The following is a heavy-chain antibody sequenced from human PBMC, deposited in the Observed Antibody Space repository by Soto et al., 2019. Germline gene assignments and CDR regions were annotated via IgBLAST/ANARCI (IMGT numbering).Heavy chain of an antibody. D-gene: IGHD3-16*01. CDR1: GFSLTTRGVG. Sequence: QITLKESGPTLVKPTQTLTLTCTFSGFSLTTRGVGVGWIRQPPGKALECLALIYWDDDTRYSPSPQSRLSITKDTSKNQVVLTMTNVYPVDTATYYCAHIPNYYQYDWFDPWGQGTLVSVSS. CDR3: AHIPNYYQYDWFDP. J-gene: IGHJ5*02. CDR2: IYWDDDT. V-gene: IGHV2-5*02.